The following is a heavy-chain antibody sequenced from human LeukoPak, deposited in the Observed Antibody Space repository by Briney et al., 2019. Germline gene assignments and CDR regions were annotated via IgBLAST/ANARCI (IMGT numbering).Heavy chain of an antibody. J-gene: IGHJ6*03. Sequence: GGSLRLSCAASGFTFSSYSMNWVRQAPGKGLEWVSYISSSSSTIYYADSVKGRFTISRDNAKNSLYLQMNSLRAEDTAVYYCASTIAANYYYYMDVWGKGTTVTVSS. CDR3: ASTIAANYYYYMDV. D-gene: IGHD6-6*01. CDR2: ISSSSSTI. CDR1: GFTFSSYS. V-gene: IGHV3-48*01.